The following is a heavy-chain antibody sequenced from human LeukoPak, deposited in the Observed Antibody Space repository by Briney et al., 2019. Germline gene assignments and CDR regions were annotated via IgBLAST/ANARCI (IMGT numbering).Heavy chain of an antibody. CDR1: RGSINY. D-gene: IGHD6-13*01. CDR3: ARGSASRYSSSWIGPFDP. CDR2: FHTRGST. V-gene: IGHV4-4*07. J-gene: IGHJ5*02. Sequence: KASETLSLTCTVSRGSINYWSWIRQPAGKGLEWIGCFHTRGSTNYNPSLKSRVIISVDTSKNQFSLKLNSVTAADTAVYYCARGSASRYSSSWIGPFDPWGQGTLVTVSS.